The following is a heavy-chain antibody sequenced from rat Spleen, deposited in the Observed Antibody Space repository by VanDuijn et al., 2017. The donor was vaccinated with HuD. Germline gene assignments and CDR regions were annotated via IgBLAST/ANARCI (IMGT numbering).Heavy chain of an antibody. Sequence: EVQLVESGGGLVQPGGSLKLSCAASGFSFSKYGMAWVRQAPTKGLEWVATISYDGSNTYYRDSVKGRFIISRDNAKSTLYLQVDGLRSEDTAIYYCARPTTGIPFNYWGQGVMVTVSS. D-gene: IGHD1-9*01. CDR2: ISYDGSNT. CDR3: ARPTTGIPFNY. V-gene: IGHV5-29*01. CDR1: GFSFSKYG. J-gene: IGHJ2*01.